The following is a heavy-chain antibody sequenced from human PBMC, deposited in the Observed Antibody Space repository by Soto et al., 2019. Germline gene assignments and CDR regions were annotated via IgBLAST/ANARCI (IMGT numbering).Heavy chain of an antibody. CDR2: IYWDDDK. CDR3: ARIAGRGDILTGYYKPNWCFDY. Sequence: SGPTLVQPTPPLTLTCTFSGFSLSTSGVGVGWIRQPPGKALEWLALIYWDDDKHYSPSLKSRLTITKDTSKNQVVLTMTNMDPVDTATYYCARIAGRGDILTGYYKPNWCFDYWGQGTLVTVSS. CDR1: GFSLSTSGVG. J-gene: IGHJ4*02. V-gene: IGHV2-5*02. D-gene: IGHD3-9*01.